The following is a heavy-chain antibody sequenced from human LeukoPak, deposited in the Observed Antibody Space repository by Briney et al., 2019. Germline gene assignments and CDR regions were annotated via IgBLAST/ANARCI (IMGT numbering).Heavy chain of an antibody. V-gene: IGHV3-74*01. Sequence: GGSLRLSCAASGFTFSSYWMHWVRQAPGKGLVWVSRINSDGSRTTYADAVKGRFTVSRDNAKKTLYLQMNSLRAEDTAVYYCARVKDPSGLFYWGQGAQVTVSS. CDR2: INSDGSRT. D-gene: IGHD2-15*01. CDR3: ARVKDPSGLFY. CDR1: GFTFSSYW. J-gene: IGHJ4*02.